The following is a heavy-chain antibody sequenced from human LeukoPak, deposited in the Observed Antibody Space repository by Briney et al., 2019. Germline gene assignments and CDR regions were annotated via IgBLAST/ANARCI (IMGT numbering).Heavy chain of an antibody. CDR1: GFTFDDYA. CDR2: ISWNSGSI. V-gene: IGHV3-9*01. Sequence: PGGSLRLSCAASGFTFDDYAMHWVRQAPGKGLEWVSGISWNSGSIGYADSVKGRFTISRDNAKNSLYLQMNSLRAEDTALYYCAKDLTTGRDYYYGMDVWGQGTTVTVSS. J-gene: IGHJ6*02. D-gene: IGHD1-14*01. CDR3: AKDLTTGRDYYYGMDV.